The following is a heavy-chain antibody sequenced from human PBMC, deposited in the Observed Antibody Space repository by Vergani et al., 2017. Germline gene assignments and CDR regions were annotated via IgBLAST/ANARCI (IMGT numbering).Heavy chain of an antibody. V-gene: IGHV3-23*01. Sequence: EVQLLESGGGLVQPGGSLRLSCAASGFTFSSYAMSWVRQAPGKGLEWVSAISGSGGSTYYADSVKGRFTISRDNAKNSLYLQMNSLRAEDTAVYYCARSGRVGGTHAPPDVWGQGTTVTVSS. D-gene: IGHD1-26*01. CDR3: ARSGRVGGTHAPPDV. J-gene: IGHJ6*02. CDR1: GFTFSSYA. CDR2: ISGSGGST.